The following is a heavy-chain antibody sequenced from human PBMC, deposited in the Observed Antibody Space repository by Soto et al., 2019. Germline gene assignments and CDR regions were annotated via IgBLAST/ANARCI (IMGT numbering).Heavy chain of an antibody. J-gene: IGHJ4*02. Sequence: SETLSLTCAVYGGSFSGYYWSWIRQPPGKGLEWIGEINHSGSTNYNPSLKSRVTISVDTSKNQFSLKLSSVTAADTAAYYCARVLYYYGSGSVDYWGQGTLVTVSS. V-gene: IGHV4-34*01. CDR1: GGSFSGYY. CDR2: INHSGST. CDR3: ARVLYYYGSGSVDY. D-gene: IGHD3-10*01.